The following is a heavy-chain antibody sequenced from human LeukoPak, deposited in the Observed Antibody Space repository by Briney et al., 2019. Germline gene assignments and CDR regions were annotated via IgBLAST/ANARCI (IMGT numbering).Heavy chain of an antibody. CDR3: TKDPNGDYIGAFDP. D-gene: IGHD4-17*01. CDR1: GFSFSSFA. CDR2: ITGGHYAT. Sequence: PEGSLRLSCAASGFSFSSFAMTWVRQAPGKGLEWVSSITGGHYATYNTDSAKGRFTISRDNAKNTLYLQMNSLRADDTAIYYCTKDPNGDYIGAFDPWGQGTLVTVSS. J-gene: IGHJ5*02. V-gene: IGHV3-23*01.